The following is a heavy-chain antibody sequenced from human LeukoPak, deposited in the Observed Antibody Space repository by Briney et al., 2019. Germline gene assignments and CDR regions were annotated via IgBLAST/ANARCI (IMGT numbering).Heavy chain of an antibody. V-gene: IGHV1-46*01. Sequence: ASVKVSCKASGYTFTSYYMHWVRQAPGQELEWMGIINPSGGSTSYAQKFQGRVTMTRDTSTSTVYMELSSLRSEDTAVYYCARAYSGSYFYYYYYMDVWGKGTTVTVSS. CDR2: INPSGGST. J-gene: IGHJ6*03. CDR3: ARAYSGSYFYYYYYMDV. D-gene: IGHD1-26*01. CDR1: GYTFTSYY.